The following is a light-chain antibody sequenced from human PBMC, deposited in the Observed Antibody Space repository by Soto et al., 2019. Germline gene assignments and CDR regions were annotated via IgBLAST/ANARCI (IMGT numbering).Light chain of an antibody. J-gene: IGLJ3*02. CDR2: GNS. CDR1: SSNIGAGYD. Sequence: QSVLTQPPSVSGAPGQRVTISCTGSSSNIGAGYDVHWYQQLPGTAPKLLIYGNSNRPSGVPDRFSGSKSGTSASLAITGLRAWGGADYDCQPYGGRLRGGVFGGGTKLPVL. CDR3: QPYGGRLRGGV. V-gene: IGLV1-40*01.